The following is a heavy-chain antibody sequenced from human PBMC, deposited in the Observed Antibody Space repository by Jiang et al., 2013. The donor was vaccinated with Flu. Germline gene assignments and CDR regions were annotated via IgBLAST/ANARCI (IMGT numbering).Heavy chain of an antibody. D-gene: IGHD3-22*01. CDR3: ARDFPRAYYSDSSGWGGWLSH. V-gene: IGHV3-30*04. J-gene: IGHJ4*02. CDR2: ISFDGRSN. CDR1: GFIFSSYA. Sequence: GGVVQPGGSLRLSCAASGFIFSSYAVHWVRQAPGKGLEWLAVISFDGRSNHYADSVKGRFTISRDNFKNTLYLHLTSLRVEDTAVYYCARDFPRAYYSDSSGWGGWLSHWGQGTLVTVSS.